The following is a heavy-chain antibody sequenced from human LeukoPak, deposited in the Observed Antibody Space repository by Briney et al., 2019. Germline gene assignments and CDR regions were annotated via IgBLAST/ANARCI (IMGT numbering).Heavy chain of an antibody. CDR1: GFTVSSNY. J-gene: IGHJ4*02. V-gene: IGHV3-66*01. Sequence: GGSLRLSCAASGFTVSSNYMSWVRQAPGKGLEWVSVIYSGGSTYYADSVKGRFTISRDNSKNTLYLQMNSLRAEDTAVYYCARDRATVTSFLDYWGQRTLVTVSS. CDR2: IYSGGST. D-gene: IGHD4-17*01. CDR3: ARDRATVTSFLDY.